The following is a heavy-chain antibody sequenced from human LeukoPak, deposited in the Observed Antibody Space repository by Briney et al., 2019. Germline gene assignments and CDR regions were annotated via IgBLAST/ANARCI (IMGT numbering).Heavy chain of an antibody. CDR3: ARGQVPAARGYNWFDP. Sequence: PSETLSLTCAVYGWSFNDYYWNWIRQPPGKGLEWIGEINARGDTNYNPSLKSRVTISVDTSKKQFSLRLTSMIAADTALYYCARGQVPAARGYNWFDPWGQGTLFTVSS. CDR1: GWSFNDYY. V-gene: IGHV4-34*01. J-gene: IGHJ5*02. D-gene: IGHD2-2*01. CDR2: INARGDT.